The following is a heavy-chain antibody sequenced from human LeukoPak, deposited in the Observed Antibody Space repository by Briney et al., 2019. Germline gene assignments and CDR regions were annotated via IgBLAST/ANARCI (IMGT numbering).Heavy chain of an antibody. CDR1: GYSFTSYW. Sequence: GESLKISRKASGYSFTSYWIGWVRQMPEEGLERMGIIYPGDSDTRYSPSFQGQVTISADKSISTAYLQWSSLKASDTAMYYCARERSSGYYTEDAFDIWGQGTMVTVSS. J-gene: IGHJ3*02. V-gene: IGHV5-51*01. CDR3: ARERSSGYYTEDAFDI. CDR2: IYPGDSDT. D-gene: IGHD3-22*01.